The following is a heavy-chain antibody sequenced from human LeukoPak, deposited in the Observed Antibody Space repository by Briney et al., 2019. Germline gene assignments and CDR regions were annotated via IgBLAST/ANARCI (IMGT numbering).Heavy chain of an antibody. Sequence: SETLSLTCAVYGGSFSGYYWSWIRQPPGKGLEWIGEINHSGSTNYNPSLKSRVTISVDTSKNQFPLKLSSVTAADTAVYYCARPRDSSGYYYTYWRQGTLVTVSS. CDR3: ARPRDSSGYYYTY. J-gene: IGHJ4*02. CDR1: GGSFSGYY. CDR2: INHSGST. D-gene: IGHD3-22*01. V-gene: IGHV4-34*01.